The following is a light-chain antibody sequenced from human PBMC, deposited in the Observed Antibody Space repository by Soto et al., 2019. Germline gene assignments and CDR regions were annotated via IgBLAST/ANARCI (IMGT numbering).Light chain of an antibody. CDR2: YDS. Sequence: SYELTQPPSVSEAPGETARISCGGNNVGSRSVHWYQQKPGQAPFLVIYYDSDRPSGIPERFSGSNSGNTATLIISRVEAGDEADYYCQVWEATGDQVVFGGGTKVTVL. V-gene: IGLV3-21*01. CDR3: QVWEATGDQVV. CDR1: NVGSRS. J-gene: IGLJ2*01.